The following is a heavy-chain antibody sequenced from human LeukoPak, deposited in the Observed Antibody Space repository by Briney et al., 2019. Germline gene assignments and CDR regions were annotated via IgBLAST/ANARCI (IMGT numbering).Heavy chain of an antibody. CDR2: MNPNSGNT. CDR3: ARGPLTSYYETPDY. D-gene: IGHD3-9*01. Sequence: ASVKVSCKASGYTFTSYDINWVRQATGQGLEWMGWMNPNSGNTGYAQKFQGRVTITTDESTSTAYMELSSLRSEDTAVYYCARGPLTSYYETPDYWGQGTLVTVSS. J-gene: IGHJ4*02. V-gene: IGHV1-8*01. CDR1: GYTFTSYD.